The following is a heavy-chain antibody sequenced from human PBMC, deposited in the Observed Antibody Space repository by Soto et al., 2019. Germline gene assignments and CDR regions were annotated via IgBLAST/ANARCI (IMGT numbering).Heavy chain of an antibody. Sequence: ASVKVSCKASGYTFTGYYMHWLRQAPGQGLEWMGWINPNSGGTNYAQKFQGRVTMTRDTSISTAYMELSRLRSDDTAVYYCAPRGRTMVRGVINVGFDYWGQGTLVTVSS. CDR3: APRGRTMVRGVINVGFDY. CDR2: INPNSGGT. J-gene: IGHJ4*02. V-gene: IGHV1-2*02. D-gene: IGHD3-10*01. CDR1: GYTFTGYY.